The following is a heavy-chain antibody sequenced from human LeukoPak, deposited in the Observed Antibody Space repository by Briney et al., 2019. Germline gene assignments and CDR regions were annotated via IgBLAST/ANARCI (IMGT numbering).Heavy chain of an antibody. V-gene: IGHV4-31*03. CDR3: ARHYDSSGTSFDY. CDR1: GGSISSGGYY. Sequence: SETLSLTCTVSGGSISSGGYYWSWIRQHPGKGLEWIGYIYYSGSTYYNPSLKSRVTISVDTSKNQFSLKLSSVTAADTAVYYCARHYDSSGTSFDYWRQGTLVTVSS. D-gene: IGHD3-22*01. J-gene: IGHJ4*02. CDR2: IYYSGST.